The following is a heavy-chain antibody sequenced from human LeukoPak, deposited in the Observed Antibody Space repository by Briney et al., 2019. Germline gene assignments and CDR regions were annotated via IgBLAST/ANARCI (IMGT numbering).Heavy chain of an antibody. CDR2: ISYDGSNK. CDR1: GFTFSSYG. J-gene: IGHJ2*01. V-gene: IGHV3-30*18. CDR3: AKDWGGWKLYWYFDL. Sequence: PGRSLRLSCAASGFTFSSYGMHWVRQAPGKGLEWVAVISYDGSNKYYADSVKGRFTISRDNSKNTLYLQMNSLRAEDTAVYYCAKDWGGWKLYWYFDLWGRGTLVTVSS. D-gene: IGHD6-19*01.